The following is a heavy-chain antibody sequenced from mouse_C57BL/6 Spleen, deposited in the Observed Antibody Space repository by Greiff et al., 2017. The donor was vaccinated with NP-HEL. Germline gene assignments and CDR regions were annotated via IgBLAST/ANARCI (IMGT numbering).Heavy chain of an antibody. CDR3: ARGGYDVYFDY. D-gene: IGHD2-2*01. CDR2: INPSTGGT. Sequence: EVQLQQSGPELVKPGASVKISCKASGYSFTGYYMNWVKQSPEKSLEWIGEINPSTGGTTYNQKFKAKATLTVDKSSSTAYMQLKSLTSEDSAVYYCARGGYDVYFDYWGQGTTLTVSS. J-gene: IGHJ2*01. V-gene: IGHV1-42*01. CDR1: GYSFTGYY.